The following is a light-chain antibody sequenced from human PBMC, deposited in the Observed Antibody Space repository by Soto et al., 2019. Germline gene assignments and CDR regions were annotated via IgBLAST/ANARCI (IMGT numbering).Light chain of an antibody. J-gene: IGKJ1*01. CDR1: QSVSSSH. CDR2: AAS. V-gene: IGKV3-20*01. CDR3: EEYGSSPWT. Sequence: LISCARKRALYGKDISPVGCRSSQSVSSSHLAWYQQKPGQAPRLLIYAASTRATGIPDRFSGSGSGTDFTLTIRSLDPEDFAVYYCEEYGSSPWTLGQGTKVDIK.